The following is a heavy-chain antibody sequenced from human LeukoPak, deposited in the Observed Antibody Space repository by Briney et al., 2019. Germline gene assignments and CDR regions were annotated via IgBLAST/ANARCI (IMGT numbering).Heavy chain of an antibody. V-gene: IGHV3-7*01. CDR1: GFTFSSYW. CDR2: IKQDGSEK. J-gene: IGHJ6*03. CDR3: ARVANAYYYSYMDV. Sequence: GGSLRLSCAASGFTFSSYWMSWVRQAPGKGLEWVANIKQDGSEKYYVDSVKGRFTISRDNAKNSLYLQMNSLRAEDTAVYYCARVANAYYYSYMDVWGKGTTVTVSS.